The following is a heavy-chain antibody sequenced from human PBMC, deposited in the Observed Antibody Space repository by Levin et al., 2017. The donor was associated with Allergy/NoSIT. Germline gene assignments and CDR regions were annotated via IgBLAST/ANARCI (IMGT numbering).Heavy chain of an antibody. CDR1: GFTFSSYG. D-gene: IGHD4-17*01. CDR2: ISYDGSNK. V-gene: IGHV3-30*18. CDR3: AKENSYYGDYEGFDY. J-gene: IGHJ4*02. Sequence: GESLKISCAASGFTFSSYGMHWVRQAPGKGLEWVAVISYDGSNKYYADSVKGRFTISRDNSKNTLYLQMNSLRAEDTAVYYCAKENSYYGDYEGFDYWGQGTLVTVSS.